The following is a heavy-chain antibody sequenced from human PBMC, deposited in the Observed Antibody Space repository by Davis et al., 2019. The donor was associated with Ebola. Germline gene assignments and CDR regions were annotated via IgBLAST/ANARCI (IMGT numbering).Heavy chain of an antibody. CDR1: GYSFTSYW. CDR3: ARRGGRWLQPHYFDY. Sequence: GGSLKISCKGSGYSFTSYWIGWVRQMPGKGLEWMGIIYPGDSDTRYSPSFQGQVTISADKSISTAYLQWSSLKASDTAMYYCARRGGRWLQPHYFDYWGQGTLVTVSS. V-gene: IGHV5-51*01. J-gene: IGHJ4*02. CDR2: IYPGDSDT. D-gene: IGHD5-24*01.